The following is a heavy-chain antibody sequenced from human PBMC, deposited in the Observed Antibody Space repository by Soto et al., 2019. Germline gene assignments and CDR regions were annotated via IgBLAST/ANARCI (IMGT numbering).Heavy chain of an antibody. J-gene: IGHJ6*02. Sequence: SETLSLTCTVSGGSISSYYWSWIRQPPGKGLEWIGYIYYSGSTNYNPSLKSRVTISVDTSKNQFSLKLSSVTAAYTAVYYCARAENEGGYSYGEYYYYYYGMDVWGQGTTVTVSS. CDR1: GGSISSYY. CDR2: IYYSGST. CDR3: ARAENEGGYSYGEYYYYYYGMDV. D-gene: IGHD5-18*01. V-gene: IGHV4-59*01.